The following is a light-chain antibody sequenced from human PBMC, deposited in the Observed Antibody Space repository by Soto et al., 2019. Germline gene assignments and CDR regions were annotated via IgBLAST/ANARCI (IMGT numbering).Light chain of an antibody. J-gene: IGKJ5*01. CDR2: GAS. V-gene: IGKV3-15*01. CDR1: QSVDIN. Sequence: EIVLTQSPGTLSVSPWDRVTLSCRASQSVDINLAWYQQRAGQAPRLLVYGASTKATDMPGRFSGRGSGTEFTLTIGSLEPEDSAVYYCQQRKHWPPITFGQGTRLEIK. CDR3: QQRKHWPPIT.